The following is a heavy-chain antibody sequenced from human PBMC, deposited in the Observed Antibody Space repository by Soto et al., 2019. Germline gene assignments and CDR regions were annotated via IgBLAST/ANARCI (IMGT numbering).Heavy chain of an antibody. CDR2: INAGNGNT. CDR3: ARSGSYYLSDY. J-gene: IGHJ4*02. D-gene: IGHD1-26*01. CDR1: GYTFTSYA. Sequence: EASVKVSCKASGYTFTSYAMHRVRQAPGQRLEWMGWINAGNGNTKYSQKFQGRVTITRDTSASTAYMELSSLRSEDTAVYYCARSGSYYLSDYWGQGTLVTSPQ. V-gene: IGHV1-3*01.